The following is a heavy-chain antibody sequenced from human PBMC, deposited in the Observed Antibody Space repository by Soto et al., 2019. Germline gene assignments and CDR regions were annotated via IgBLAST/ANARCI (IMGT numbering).Heavy chain of an antibody. CDR1: DFTITNAW. J-gene: IGHJ6*02. Sequence: EVQLVESGGGLVKPGGSLRLSCAASDFTITNAWMNWVRQAPGKGREWVGRIKTKAEGGATDYAAPLKGRFTISRDDSRNTLCLQMNSLKTEDTAVYYWTTGSVEGVWGQGATVTVSS. CDR2: IKTKAEGGAT. CDR3: TTGSVEGV. D-gene: IGHD2-15*01. V-gene: IGHV3-15*07.